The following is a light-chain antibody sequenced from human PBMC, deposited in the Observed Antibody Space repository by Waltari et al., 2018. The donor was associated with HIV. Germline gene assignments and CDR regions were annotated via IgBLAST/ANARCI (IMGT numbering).Light chain of an antibody. V-gene: IGLV3-25*03. J-gene: IGLJ1*01. Sequence: SYDLTQPPSVSVSPGQTARITCSGDALSKRYVYWYQQKPGQAPVMVIYRENERPSGIPERFSGSSSETTVTLSISGVQAEDEADYYCQVADSSGTYVFGTGTKVTVL. CDR1: ALSKRY. CDR2: REN. CDR3: QVADSSGTYV.